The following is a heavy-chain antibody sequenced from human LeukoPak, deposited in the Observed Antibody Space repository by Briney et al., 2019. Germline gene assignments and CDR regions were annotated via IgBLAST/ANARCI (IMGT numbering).Heavy chain of an antibody. CDR3: AKDAKDYYDSSGYYYEGHFDY. Sequence: GGSLRLSCAASGFSFTNYAMSWVRQAPGKGLEWVSAISGSGGSTYYADSVKGRFTISRDNSKNTLYLQMNSLRAEDTAVYYCAKDAKDYYDSSGYYYEGHFDYWGQGTLVTVSS. CDR2: ISGSGGST. J-gene: IGHJ4*02. V-gene: IGHV3-23*01. CDR1: GFSFTNYA. D-gene: IGHD3-22*01.